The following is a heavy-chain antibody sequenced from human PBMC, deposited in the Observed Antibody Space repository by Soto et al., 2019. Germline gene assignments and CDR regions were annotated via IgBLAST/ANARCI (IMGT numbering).Heavy chain of an antibody. J-gene: IGHJ5*02. CDR1: GGTFSSYA. Sequence: SVKVSCKASGGTFSSYAISWVRQAPGQGLEWMAGLIPIFGTANYAQKFQGRVTITADESTSTAYMELSSLRSEDTAVYYCGILDNWFDPWGQGTLVTVSS. CDR2: LIPIFGTA. CDR3: GILDNWFDP. V-gene: IGHV1-69*13.